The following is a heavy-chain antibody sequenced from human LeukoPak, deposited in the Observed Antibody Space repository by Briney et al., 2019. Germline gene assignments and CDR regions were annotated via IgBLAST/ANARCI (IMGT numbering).Heavy chain of an antibody. CDR1: GFTFSSYG. CDR2: IWYDGSNK. J-gene: IGHJ4*02. Sequence: GRSLRLSCAASGFTFSSYGMHWVRQAPGKGLEWVAVIWYDGSNKYYADSVKGRFTISRDNSENIVYLQMNNLRAEDTAVYYCAGGVTGYSSGYVYWGQGTLVTVSS. D-gene: IGHD5-18*01. V-gene: IGHV3-33*01. CDR3: AGGVTGYSSGYVY.